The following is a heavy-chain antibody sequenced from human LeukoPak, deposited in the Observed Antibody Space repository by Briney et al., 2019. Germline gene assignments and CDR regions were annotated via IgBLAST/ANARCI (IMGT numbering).Heavy chain of an antibody. CDR2: ISYDGSNK. CDR3: ARDLHSGSYYY. J-gene: IGHJ4*02. V-gene: IGHV3-30-3*01. CDR1: GFTVDSNY. Sequence: HPGGSLRLSCAASGFTVDSNYLSWVRQAPGKGLEWVAVISYDGSNKYYADSVKGRFTISRDNSKNTLYLQMNSLRAEDTAVYYCARDLHSGSYYYWGQGTLVTVSS. D-gene: IGHD1-26*01.